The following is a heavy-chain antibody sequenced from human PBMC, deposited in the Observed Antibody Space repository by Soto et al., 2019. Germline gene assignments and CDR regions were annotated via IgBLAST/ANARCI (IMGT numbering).Heavy chain of an antibody. J-gene: IGHJ2*01. Sequence: QVQLVQSGAEVKKPGSSVKVSCKASGGTFSSYAISWVRQAPGQGLEWMGGIIPIFGTANYAQKFQGRVTITADKSTSTAYMELSSLRSEDTAVYYCARASDYYDSSGYLHWYFDLWGRGTLVTVSS. CDR1: GGTFSSYA. CDR3: ARASDYYDSSGYLHWYFDL. V-gene: IGHV1-69*06. D-gene: IGHD3-22*01. CDR2: IIPIFGTA.